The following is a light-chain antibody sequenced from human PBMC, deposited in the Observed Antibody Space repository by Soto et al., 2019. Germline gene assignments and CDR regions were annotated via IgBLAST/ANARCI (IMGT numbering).Light chain of an antibody. V-gene: IGKV1-39*01. CDR1: QSISTY. Sequence: IQMTQSPSSLSASVGDRVTITCRASQSISTYLNWYQQKPGKAPKLLIYAASSLQSGVPSRFSGSASGTDFTLTITSLQPEDFATYYCQQSYSAPGTFGQGTKLEIK. CDR3: QQSYSAPGT. J-gene: IGKJ2*01. CDR2: AAS.